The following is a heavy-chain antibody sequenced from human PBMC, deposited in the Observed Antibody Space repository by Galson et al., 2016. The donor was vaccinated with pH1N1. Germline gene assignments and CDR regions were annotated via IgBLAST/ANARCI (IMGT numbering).Heavy chain of an antibody. D-gene: IGHD2-21*01. Sequence: ETLSLTCTVSGGSISYYYWNWIRQPAGKGLEWIRRIYTTGSTNYNPSLKSRLTMSVDTSKNQFSLKMSSVTAADTAVYYCARDLPGFLDWYCFDLWGQGILVTVSS. CDR3: ARDLPGFLDWYCFDL. J-gene: IGHJ4*02. CDR1: GGSISYYY. CDR2: IYTTGST. V-gene: IGHV4-4*07.